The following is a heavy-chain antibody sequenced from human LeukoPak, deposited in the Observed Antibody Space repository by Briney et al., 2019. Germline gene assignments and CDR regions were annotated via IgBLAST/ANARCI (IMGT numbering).Heavy chain of an antibody. CDR2: IRYDGSNK. J-gene: IGHJ4*02. Sequence: GGSLRLSCAASGFTFSSYGMHWVRQAPGKGLEWVAFIRYDGSNKYYADSVKGRFTISRDNSKNTLYLQMNSLRAEDTAVYYCAKTQDFWSGYSNPDCWGQGTLVTVSS. V-gene: IGHV3-30*02. CDR3: AKTQDFWSGYSNPDC. CDR1: GFTFSSYG. D-gene: IGHD3-3*01.